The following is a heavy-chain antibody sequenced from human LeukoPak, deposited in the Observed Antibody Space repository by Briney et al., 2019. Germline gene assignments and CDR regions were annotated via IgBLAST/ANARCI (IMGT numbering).Heavy chain of an antibody. CDR1: GGSISSYY. Sequence: PSETLSLTCTVSGGSISSYYWSWIRQPAGKGLEWIGRIYTSGSTNYNPSLKSRVTMSVDTSKNQFSLKLSSVTAADTAVYYCARSTRTMYYDILTGLDYYYYGMDVWGQGTTVTVSS. V-gene: IGHV4-4*07. D-gene: IGHD3-9*01. CDR2: IYTSGST. J-gene: IGHJ6*02. CDR3: ARSTRTMYYDILTGLDYYYYGMDV.